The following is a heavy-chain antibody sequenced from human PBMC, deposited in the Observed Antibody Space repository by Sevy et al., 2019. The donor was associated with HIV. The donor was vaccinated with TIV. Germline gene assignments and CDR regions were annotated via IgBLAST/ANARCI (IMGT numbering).Heavy chain of an antibody. J-gene: IGHJ1*01. D-gene: IGHD6-13*01. CDR2: ISGSGGSK. V-gene: IGHV3-23*01. CDR3: AKDASSSWTGGTFQH. Sequence: GGSLRLSCAASGFIFSGYVMSWVRQAPGKGLEWVSTISGSGGSKYYADSVKGRFAISRDNSKNTLDLEMNSLRVEDTAVYYCAKDASSSWTGGTFQHSGQGTLVTVSS. CDR1: GFIFSGYV.